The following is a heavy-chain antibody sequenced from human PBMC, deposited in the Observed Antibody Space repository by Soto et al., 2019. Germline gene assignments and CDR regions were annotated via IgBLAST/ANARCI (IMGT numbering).Heavy chain of an antibody. CDR3: ARGSAAIMGD. V-gene: IGHV4-59*01. J-gene: IGHJ4*02. CDR1: GGSISSYY. D-gene: IGHD2-2*01. Sequence: PSETLSLTCTVSGGSISSYYWSWIRQPPGKGLEWIGYIYYSGSTNYNPSLKSRVTISVDTSKKQFSLKLSSVTAAATAVYYCARGSAAIMGDWGQGTLVTVSS. CDR2: IYYSGST.